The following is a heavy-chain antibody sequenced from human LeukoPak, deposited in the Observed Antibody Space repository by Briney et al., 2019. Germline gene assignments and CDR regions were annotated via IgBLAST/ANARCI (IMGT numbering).Heavy chain of an antibody. J-gene: IGHJ4*02. D-gene: IGHD3-16*01. V-gene: IGHV3-23*01. CDR1: GFTFSTYA. CDR3: AKGAITFGGGSYIDY. Sequence: GGSLRLSCAASGFTFSTYAMSWVRQAPGKGLEWVSGISGSDDSTYYADSVKGRFTISRDHSKNTLYLRMNSLRADDTAVYYCAKGAITFGGGSYIDYWGQGTLVTVSS. CDR2: ISGSDDST.